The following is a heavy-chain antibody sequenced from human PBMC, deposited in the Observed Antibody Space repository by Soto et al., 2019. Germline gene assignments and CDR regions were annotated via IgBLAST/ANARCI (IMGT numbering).Heavy chain of an antibody. V-gene: IGHV3-7*05. J-gene: IGHJ6*02. CDR3: ARVRTENYYGMDV. Sequence: GGSLRLSCAASGFTFSNAWMNWVRQAPGKGLEWVANIKQDETEKYYVDSVKGRFAISRDNGKNTLYLQMNSLRAEDTAVYYCARVRTENYYGMDVWGQGTTVTVSS. CDR2: IKQDETEK. CDR1: GFTFSNAW.